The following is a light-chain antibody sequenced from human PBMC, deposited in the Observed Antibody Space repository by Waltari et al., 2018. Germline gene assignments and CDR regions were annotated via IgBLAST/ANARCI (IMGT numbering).Light chain of an antibody. CDR1: QSLTKRY. J-gene: IGKJ2*01. CDR3: QQYGSSVLYT. CDR2: GAS. V-gene: IGKV3-20*01. Sequence: VLTQSPGTLSLSPGERATLPCRASQSLTKRYLAWYQQKPGKAPRLPIYGASSRAAGIPDRFSGSGSGTDFTLTISRLEPEDFAVYYCQQYGSSVLYTFGQGTKLEIK.